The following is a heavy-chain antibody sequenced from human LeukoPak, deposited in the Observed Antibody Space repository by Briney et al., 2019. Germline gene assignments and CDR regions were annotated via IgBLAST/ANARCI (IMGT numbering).Heavy chain of an antibody. CDR3: ARGSMSTILFDS. Sequence: ASVKVSCKASGYTFTGYYIHWVRQAPGQGLEWMGWITPNSGGTNYAQKFQGRVTMTRDTSISTAYMELSRLRPNDTAVYYCARGSMSTILFDSWGQGTLVTVSS. D-gene: IGHD5-24*01. V-gene: IGHV1-2*02. CDR2: ITPNSGGT. CDR1: GYTFTGYY. J-gene: IGHJ4*02.